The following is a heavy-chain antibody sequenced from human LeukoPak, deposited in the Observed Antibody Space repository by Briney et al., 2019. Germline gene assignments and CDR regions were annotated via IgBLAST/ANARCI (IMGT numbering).Heavy chain of an antibody. CDR1: GFTFSDYY. CDR2: ISSGGDTI. D-gene: IGHD1-26*01. CDR3: ARDGSRYSGSSYFDY. Sequence: GGSLRLSCAASGFTFSDYYMGWIRQAPGKGLEWVSFISSGGDTIYSADSVKGRFTISRDNAKNSLYLQMNSLRAEDTAVYYCARDGSRYSGSSYFDYWGQGALVTVSS. V-gene: IGHV3-11*01. J-gene: IGHJ4*02.